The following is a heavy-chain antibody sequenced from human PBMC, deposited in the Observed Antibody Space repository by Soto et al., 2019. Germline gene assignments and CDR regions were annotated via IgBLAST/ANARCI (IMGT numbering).Heavy chain of an antibody. CDR1: GFTFSIYA. CDR3: AREVGGVIVIRRGYYFDY. J-gene: IGHJ4*01. CDR2: ISYDGSNK. Sequence: QVQMVESGGGVVKHGRSLRLSCAASGFTFSIYAMHLVRQAPGKGLEWVAGISYDGSNKYYADYVKGRFTISRDNTKNTLYLQMNSLRGEDTAVYYCAREVGGVIVIRRGYYFDYWGHGTLVNVSS. D-gene: IGHD3-16*02. V-gene: IGHV3-30-3*01.